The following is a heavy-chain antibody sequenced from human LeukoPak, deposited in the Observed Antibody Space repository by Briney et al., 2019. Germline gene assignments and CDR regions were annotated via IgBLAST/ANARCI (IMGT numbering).Heavy chain of an antibody. V-gene: IGHV4-38-2*02. CDR2: IYHSGST. CDR3: AREAPYGDYVEAP. J-gene: IGHJ5*02. D-gene: IGHD4-17*01. Sequence: SETLSLTCTVSGYSISSGYYWGWIRHPPGKVLEWIGSIYHSGSTYYNPSLKSRVTISVDTSKNQFSPKLSSVTAADTAVYYCAREAPYGDYVEAPWGQGTLVTVSS. CDR1: GYSISSGYY.